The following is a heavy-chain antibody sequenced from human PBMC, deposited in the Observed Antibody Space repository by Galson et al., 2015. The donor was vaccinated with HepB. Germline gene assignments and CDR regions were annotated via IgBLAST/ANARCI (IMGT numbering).Heavy chain of an antibody. J-gene: IGHJ3*02. Sequence: PALVKPTQTLTLPCTFSGFSLSTSGVGVGWIRQPPGKALEWLALIYWDDDKRYSPSLKSRLTITKDTSKNQVVLTMTNMDPVDTATYYCAHRRGYQLLGVPGGYKRSDAFDIWGQGTMVTVSS. CDR2: IYWDDDK. D-gene: IGHD2-2*01. CDR1: GFSLSTSGVG. V-gene: IGHV2-5*02. CDR3: AHRRGYQLLGVPGGYKRSDAFDI.